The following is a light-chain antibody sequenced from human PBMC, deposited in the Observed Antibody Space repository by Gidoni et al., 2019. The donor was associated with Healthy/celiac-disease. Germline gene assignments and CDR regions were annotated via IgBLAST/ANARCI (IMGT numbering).Light chain of an antibody. Sequence: VLTQSPGTLSLSPGERATLSCRASQSVSSSYLAWYQPKPGQAPRLLICGASSRATGIPDRFSGSGSGTDFTRNISRLEPEDFAVYYWQQYGSAPYTFGQGTKLEIK. J-gene: IGKJ2*01. CDR2: GAS. V-gene: IGKV3-20*01. CDR1: QSVSSSY. CDR3: QQYGSAPYT.